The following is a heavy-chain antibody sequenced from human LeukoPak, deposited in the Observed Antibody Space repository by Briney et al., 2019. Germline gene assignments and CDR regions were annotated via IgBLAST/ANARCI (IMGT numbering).Heavy chain of an antibody. J-gene: IGHJ4*02. CDR2: IKSKSERGTT. CDR3: TSNLYCSTSSCYTLDN. V-gene: IGHV3-15*01. D-gene: IGHD2-2*02. Sequence: PGGSLRLFCAASGFTFSNGWMSWVRQAPGKGLEWVGRIKSKSERGTTDYAAPVKGRFTISRDGSTNTVYLHMNSLKTEDTAVYFCTSNLYCSTSSCYTLDNWGQGTLVAVSP. CDR1: GFTFSNGW.